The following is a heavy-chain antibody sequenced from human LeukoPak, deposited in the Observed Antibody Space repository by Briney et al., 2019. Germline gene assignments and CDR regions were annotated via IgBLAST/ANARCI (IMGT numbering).Heavy chain of an antibody. Sequence: GGSLRLSCAASGFTFDDYAMHWVRQAPGKGLEWVSGISWNSGSIGYADSVKGRFTISRDNAKNSLYLQMNSLRAEDTALYYCAKVGAPYYYDSSGYTFDIWGQGTMVTVSS. CDR1: GFTFDDYA. D-gene: IGHD3-22*01. CDR2: ISWNSGSI. V-gene: IGHV3-9*01. CDR3: AKVGAPYYYDSSGYTFDI. J-gene: IGHJ3*02.